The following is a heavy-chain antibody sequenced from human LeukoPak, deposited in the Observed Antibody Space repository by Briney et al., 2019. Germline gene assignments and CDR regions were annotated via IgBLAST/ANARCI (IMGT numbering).Heavy chain of an antibody. J-gene: IGHJ4*02. CDR2: INPNSGGT. Sequence: ASVKVSCKAPGYAFTGCYIHWVRQAPGQGLEWMGWINPNSGGTNYAQKFQGRVSMTRDTSVTTAFMELSRLRSDDTAVYYCARVMRSGWYYFDYWGQGTLVTVSS. D-gene: IGHD6-19*01. CDR1: GYAFTGCY. V-gene: IGHV1-2*02. CDR3: ARVMRSGWYYFDY.